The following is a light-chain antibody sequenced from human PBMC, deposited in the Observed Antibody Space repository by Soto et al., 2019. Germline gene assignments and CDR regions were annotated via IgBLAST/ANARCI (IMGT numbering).Light chain of an antibody. J-gene: IGLJ1*01. V-gene: IGLV2-14*01. Sequence: QSVLTQPASVSGSLGQSITISCTGTSVDVGGYNYVSWYQHHPGKAPRLLIFEVSNRPSGVSNRFSGSKSGNTASLTVSGLQAEDEADYYCSSYAGSSNVFGTGNKVTVL. CDR1: SVDVGGYNY. CDR3: SSYAGSSNV. CDR2: EVS.